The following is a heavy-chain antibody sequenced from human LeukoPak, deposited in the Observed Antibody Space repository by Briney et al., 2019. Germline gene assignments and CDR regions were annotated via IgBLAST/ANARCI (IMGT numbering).Heavy chain of an antibody. Sequence: GASVKVSCKASGYTFTSYDINWVRQATGQGLEWMGWMNPNSGNTGYAQKFQGRVTMTRNTSISTAYMELSSLRSEDTAVYYCARALLGFDYDSSGYPDYWGQGTLVTVSS. J-gene: IGHJ4*02. CDR2: MNPNSGNT. V-gene: IGHV1-8*01. CDR3: ARALLGFDYDSSGYPDY. CDR1: GYTFTSYD. D-gene: IGHD3-22*01.